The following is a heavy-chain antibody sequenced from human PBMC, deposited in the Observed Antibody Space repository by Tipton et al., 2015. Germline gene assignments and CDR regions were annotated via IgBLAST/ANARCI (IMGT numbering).Heavy chain of an antibody. J-gene: IGHJ4*02. D-gene: IGHD3-9*01. CDR3: ACHDYDLLTRDYQTVDY. CDR2: INHVETT. Sequence: TLSLTCTVSGGSISSSSYYWAWIRQPPGKGLEWIGEINHVETTKYNPSLKSRVTISVDTSKKQVSLNITSVVAADTAVYYCACHDYDLLTRDYQTVDYWGQGTLVTVSS. V-gene: IGHV4-39*07. CDR1: GGSISSSSYY.